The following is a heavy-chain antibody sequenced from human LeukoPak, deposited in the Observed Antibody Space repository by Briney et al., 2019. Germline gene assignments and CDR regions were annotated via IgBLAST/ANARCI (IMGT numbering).Heavy chain of an antibody. CDR3: ARGRSFGELGVY. D-gene: IGHD3-10*01. CDR1: GYTFIDYY. CDR2: INPNSDVT. J-gene: IGHJ4*02. V-gene: IGHV1-2*02. Sequence: ASVKVSCKASGYTFIDYYIHWVRQAPGQGLGWMGSINPNSDVTNYAPNFQGRVTMPRDTFITTAYMELSRLTSDDTAVYYCARGRSFGELGVYWGQGTLLTVSS.